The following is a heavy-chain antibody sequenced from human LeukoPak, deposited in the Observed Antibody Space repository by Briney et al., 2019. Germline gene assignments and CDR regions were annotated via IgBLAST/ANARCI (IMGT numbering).Heavy chain of an antibody. J-gene: IGHJ4*02. V-gene: IGHV3-53*01. CDR1: GFTVSNNY. CDR2: IYSGGST. D-gene: IGHD3-16*01. Sequence: PGGSLRLSCAASGFTVSNNYMTWVRQIPGKGLEWVSVIYSGGSTYYADSVKGRFTISRDNSKNTLYLQMNSLRAEDTAVYYCARGGPRFGFDYWGQGTLVTVSS. CDR3: ARGGPRFGFDY.